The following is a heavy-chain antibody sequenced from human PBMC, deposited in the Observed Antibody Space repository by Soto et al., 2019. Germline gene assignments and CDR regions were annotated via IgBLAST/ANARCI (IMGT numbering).Heavy chain of an antibody. CDR2: ISGSGGST. CDR3: AKWGYSSGLSWFDP. Sequence: GGSMRLSCAASGFTFSSYAMSWVRQAPGKGLEWVSAISGSGGSTYYADSVKGRFTISRDNSKNTLYLQMNSLRAEDTAVYYCAKWGYSSGLSWFDPWGQGTLVTVSS. D-gene: IGHD6-19*01. CDR1: GFTFSSYA. J-gene: IGHJ5*02. V-gene: IGHV3-23*01.